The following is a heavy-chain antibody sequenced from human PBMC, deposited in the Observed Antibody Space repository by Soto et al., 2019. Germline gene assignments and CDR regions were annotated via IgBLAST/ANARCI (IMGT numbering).Heavy chain of an antibody. CDR2: IWYDGSNK. J-gene: IGHJ6*03. Sequence: QVQLVESGGGVVQPGRSLRLSCAASGFTFSSYGMHWVRQAPGKGLEWVAVIWYDGSNKYYADSVKGRFTISRDNSKNMLNLQMNSLRAEDTAVYYCERDALPYGDGYYYMDVWGKGTTVTVSS. CDR3: ERDALPYGDGYYYMDV. V-gene: IGHV3-33*01. CDR1: GFTFSSYG. D-gene: IGHD4-17*01.